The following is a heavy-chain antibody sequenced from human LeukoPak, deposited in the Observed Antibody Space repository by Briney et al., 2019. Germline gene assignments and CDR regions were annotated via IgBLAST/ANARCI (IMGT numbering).Heavy chain of an antibody. Sequence: GGSLRLSCAASGFTFSSYEMNWVRQAPGKGLEWISHISSSGRSMYYADSVKGRFTISRDNAKNSLYLQMNSLRAEDTAVYYCARLGSLCRNGVCYGGWGQGILVTVSS. CDR3: ARLGSLCRNGVCYGG. CDR1: GFTFSSYE. J-gene: IGHJ4*02. D-gene: IGHD2-8*01. V-gene: IGHV3-48*03. CDR2: ISSSGRSM.